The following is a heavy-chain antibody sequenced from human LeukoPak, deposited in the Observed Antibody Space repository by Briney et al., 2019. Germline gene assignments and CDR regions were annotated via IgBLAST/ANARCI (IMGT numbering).Heavy chain of an antibody. J-gene: IGHJ5*02. V-gene: IGHV3-30*18. CDR2: ISYDGSNK. CDR3: AKAIVVVVATNWFDP. CDR1: GFTFSSYG. Sequence: GGSLRLSCAASGFTFSSYGMHWVRQAPGKGLEWVAVISYDGSNKYYADSVKGRFTISRDNSKNTLYLQMNSLRAEDTAVYYCAKAIVVVVATNWFDPWGQGTLVTVSS. D-gene: IGHD2-15*01.